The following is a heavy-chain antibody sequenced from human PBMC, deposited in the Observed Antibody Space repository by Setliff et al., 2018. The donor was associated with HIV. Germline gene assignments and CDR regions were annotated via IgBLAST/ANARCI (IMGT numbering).Heavy chain of an antibody. D-gene: IGHD3-10*01. CDR2: INPNSGGT. V-gene: IGHV1-2*02. Sequence: VASVKVSCKASGYTFTNYYMHWVRQAPGQGLEWMGLINPNSGGTNYAQKFQGRVTMTSDAYIRTADMELSSLRSEDTAVYYCARRVGKYYYGSGSYFLDVWGKGTTVTVSS. J-gene: IGHJ6*04. CDR3: ARRVGKYYYGSGSYFLDV. CDR1: GYTFTNYY.